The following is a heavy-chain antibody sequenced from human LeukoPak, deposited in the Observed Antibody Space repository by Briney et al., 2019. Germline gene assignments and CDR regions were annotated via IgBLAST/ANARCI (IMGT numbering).Heavy chain of an antibody. V-gene: IGHV1-2*02. CDR2: INPNSGGT. CDR1: GYTFTGYY. CDR3: ARGFLEWLSYSIYFDY. Sequence: GASVKVSCKASGYTFTGYYMHWLPQAPGQGLEWMGWINPNSGGTNYAQKFQGRVTMTRDTSISTAYMELSRLRSDDTAVYYCARGFLEWLSYSIYFDYWGQGTLVTVSS. D-gene: IGHD3-3*01. J-gene: IGHJ4*02.